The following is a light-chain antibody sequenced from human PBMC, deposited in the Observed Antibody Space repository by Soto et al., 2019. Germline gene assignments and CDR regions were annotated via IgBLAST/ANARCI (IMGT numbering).Light chain of an antibody. J-gene: IGKJ1*01. Sequence: DIQMTQSPSSLSVSEGDRVTITCRASQSIGSYVNWYQQKPGKAPNLVIYAASTLQSGVPSRFSGSGFGTDFTLTISSLQPEDIATYHCQQSYSTPWTFGQGTKVE. V-gene: IGKV1-39*01. CDR1: QSIGSY. CDR3: QQSYSTPWT. CDR2: AAS.